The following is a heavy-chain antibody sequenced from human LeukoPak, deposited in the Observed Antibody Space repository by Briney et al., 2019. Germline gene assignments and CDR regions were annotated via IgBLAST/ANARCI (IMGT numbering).Heavy chain of an antibody. V-gene: IGHV4-34*01. Sequence: SETLSLTCAVYGGSLSGYYWSWIRQPPGKGLEWIGEINHSGSTNYNPSLKSRVTISVDTSKNQFSLKLSSVTAADTAVYYCARKLPYFNPKNWFDPWGQGTLVTVSS. CDR2: INHSGST. CDR3: ARKLPYFNPKNWFDP. J-gene: IGHJ5*02. CDR1: GGSLSGYY. D-gene: IGHD1-26*01.